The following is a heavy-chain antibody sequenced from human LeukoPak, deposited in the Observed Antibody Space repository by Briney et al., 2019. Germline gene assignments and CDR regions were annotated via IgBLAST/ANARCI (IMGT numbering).Heavy chain of an antibody. CDR1: DGSIRSGLYH. J-gene: IGHJ5*02. CDR3: ARAPSPFYSSSSMRFDP. CDR2: ISTSGST. Sequence: SETPSLTCTVSDGSIRSGLYHWSWIRQPAGKGLEWIGRISTSGSTNYNPSLKSRVTISVDTSKNQFSLKLTSVTAADTAVYYCARAPSPFYSSSSMRFDPWGQGTLVTVSS. V-gene: IGHV4-61*02. D-gene: IGHD6-6*01.